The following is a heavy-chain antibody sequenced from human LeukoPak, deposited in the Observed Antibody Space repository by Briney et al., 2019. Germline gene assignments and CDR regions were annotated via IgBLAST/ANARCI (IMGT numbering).Heavy chain of an antibody. CDR1: GGSISSYY. D-gene: IGHD6-13*01. V-gene: IGHV4-59*01. CDR2: IYYSGST. Sequence: SETLSLTGTVSGGSISSYYWSWIRQPPGKGLKWIGYIYYSGSTNYNPSLNSRVPISVDTSRNPSSLKLSSVTAADTAVYYCARTTEAHSWRTRYYDYSMDVWGNGTPVTVSS. J-gene: IGHJ6*03. CDR3: ARTTEAHSWRTRYYDYSMDV.